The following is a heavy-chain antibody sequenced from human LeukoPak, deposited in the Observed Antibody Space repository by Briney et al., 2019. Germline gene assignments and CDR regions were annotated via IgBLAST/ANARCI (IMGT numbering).Heavy chain of an antibody. J-gene: IGHJ4*02. D-gene: IGHD1-26*01. CDR1: GFTFSSYE. CDR3: ASKYSGSYYVDY. Sequence: GGSLRLSCAASGFTFSSYEMNWVRQAPGKGLEWVSYISSSGSTIYYADSVKGRFTISRDNAKNSLYLQMNSLRAEDTAVYYCASKYSGSYYVDYWGQGTLVTVSS. V-gene: IGHV3-48*03. CDR2: ISSSGSTI.